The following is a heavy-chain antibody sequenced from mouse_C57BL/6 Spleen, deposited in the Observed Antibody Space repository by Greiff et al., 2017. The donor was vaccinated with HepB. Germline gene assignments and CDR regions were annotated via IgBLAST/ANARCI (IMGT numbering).Heavy chain of an antibody. D-gene: IGHD1-1*01. V-gene: IGHV1-59*01. CDR2: IDPSDSYT. J-gene: IGHJ3*01. CDR3: AREGPSSRFAY. Sequence: QVQLQQPGAELVRPGTSVKLSCKASGYTFTSYCMHWVKQRPGQGLEWIGAIDPSDSYTNYNQKFKGKATLTVDTSSSTAYMQLSSLTSEDSAVYCCAREGPSSRFAYWGQGTLVTVSA. CDR1: GYTFTSYC.